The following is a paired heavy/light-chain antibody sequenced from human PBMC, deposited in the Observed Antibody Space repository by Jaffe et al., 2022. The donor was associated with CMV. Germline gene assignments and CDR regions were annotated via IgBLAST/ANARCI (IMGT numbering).Light chain of an antibody. CDR1: SSNIGNNY. J-gene: IGLJ3*02. CDR2: EDN. V-gene: IGLV1-51*02. Sequence: QSVLTQPPSVSAAPGQKVTISCSGSSSNIGNNYVSWYQQFPGTVPKLLIYEDNNRPSGIPDRFSGSKSGTSATLGITGLQTGDEADYYCGTWDSSLSAGVFGGGTKLTVL. CDR3: GTWDSSLSAGV.
Heavy chain of an antibody. D-gene: IGHD6-13*01. J-gene: IGHJ6*03. Sequence: QVQLVESGGGVVQPGRSLRLSCAASGFIFSNYAMHWVRQAPGKGLEWVAVIWNDGGNKYHGDSVKGRFTISRDNSKDTLYLQMKSLRVEDTAVYYCARDRPKSSSWPRKIYYFYYMGVWGKGTTVTVSS. CDR3: ARDRPKSSSWPRKIYYFYYMGV. CDR1: GFIFSNYA. CDR2: IWNDGGNK. V-gene: IGHV3-33*08.